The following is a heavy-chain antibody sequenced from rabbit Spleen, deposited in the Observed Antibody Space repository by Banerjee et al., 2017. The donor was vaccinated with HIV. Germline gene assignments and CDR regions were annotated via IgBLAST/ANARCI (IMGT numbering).Heavy chain of an antibody. CDR1: GLDFSGDSY. Sequence: QSLEESGGGLVKPGASLTLTCKASGLDFSGDSYDSYMCWVRQAPGKGLEWIACIDVGSSGFTYFASWAKGRFTISKTSSTTVTLQMTSLTAADTATYVCARDLVAVIGWNFNLWGPGTLVTVS. CDR2: IDVGSSGFT. D-gene: IGHD1-1*01. J-gene: IGHJ4*01. CDR3: ARDLVAVIGWNFNL. V-gene: IGHV1S40*01.